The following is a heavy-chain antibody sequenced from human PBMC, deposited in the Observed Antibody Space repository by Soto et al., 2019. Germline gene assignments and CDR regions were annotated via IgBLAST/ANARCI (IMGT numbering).Heavy chain of an antibody. J-gene: IGHJ4*02. V-gene: IGHV3-30-3*01. CDR3: ARGGAVGTSDYFFDL. CDR1: GSPFGRHA. D-gene: IGHD2-2*01. CDR2: ISYDGANK. Sequence: QVQLVESGGGVVQPGTSLTLSCGASGSPFGRHAMHWLRQPPGKGLEWVAAISYDGANKYYPDSVWGRFTVSRDNSANTLSLHITSLTSAGTALYYCARGGAVGTSDYFFDLWGQGALVIVSS.